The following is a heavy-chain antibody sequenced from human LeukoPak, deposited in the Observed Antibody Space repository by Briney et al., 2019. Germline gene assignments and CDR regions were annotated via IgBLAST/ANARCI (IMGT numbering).Heavy chain of an antibody. Sequence: ASVKVSCKASGGTFSSYAISWVRQAPGQGLEWMGGIIPIFCTANYAQKFQGRVTITTDESTSTAYMELSSLRSEDTAVYYCARGHSGSFNPFDYWGQGTLVTVSS. V-gene: IGHV1-69*05. CDR3: ARGHSGSFNPFDY. J-gene: IGHJ4*02. CDR2: IIPIFCTA. CDR1: GGTFSSYA. D-gene: IGHD1-26*01.